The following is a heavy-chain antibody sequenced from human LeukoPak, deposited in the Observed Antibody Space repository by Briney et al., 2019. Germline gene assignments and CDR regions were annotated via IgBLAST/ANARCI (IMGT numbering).Heavy chain of an antibody. Sequence: SETLSLTCTVSGGSISSNCWSWIRQPPGKGLEWIGYISYNGNTNYNPSLWSRVTMSVDTSKNHLSLNLTSVTVAATAAFYCARVGGDSGSSSRFFFDVWGQGTPVTVSS. V-gene: IGHV4-59*13. D-gene: IGHD6-6*01. J-gene: IGHJ6*02. CDR3: ARVGGDSGSSSRFFFDV. CDR1: GGSISSNC. CDR2: ISYNGNT.